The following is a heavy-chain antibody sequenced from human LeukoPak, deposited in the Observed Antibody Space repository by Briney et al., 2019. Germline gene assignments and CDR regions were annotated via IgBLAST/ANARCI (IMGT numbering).Heavy chain of an antibody. D-gene: IGHD3-3*01. V-gene: IGHV4-34*01. CDR3: ERETKYYFWSGYARQAYSYGMDV. CDR1: GGSFIGYY. Sequence: SETLSLTCAVYGGSFIGYYWSWIRQPPGKGLEWVGEINHIESTTYNTCTKIRVPISVDTSKNKFSLKLSSVPDAETAVYYCERETKYYFWSGYARQAYSYGMDVWGQGTPVTVSS. J-gene: IGHJ6*02. CDR2: INHIEST.